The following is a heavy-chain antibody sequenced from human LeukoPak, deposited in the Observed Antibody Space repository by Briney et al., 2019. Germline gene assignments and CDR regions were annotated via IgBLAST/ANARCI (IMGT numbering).Heavy chain of an antibody. Sequence: PSETLSLPCTVAGGSIDTHYWNWVRQPPGKGLEWIGYISYSGSTNYNPSLKSRVTISVDTSKTQFFLMLSSVTDADTAVYYCARGFDSKSYYFDYWGQGTLVTVSS. V-gene: IGHV4-59*11. CDR1: GGSIDTHY. CDR3: ARGFDSKSYYFDY. J-gene: IGHJ4*02. D-gene: IGHD3-10*01. CDR2: ISYSGST.